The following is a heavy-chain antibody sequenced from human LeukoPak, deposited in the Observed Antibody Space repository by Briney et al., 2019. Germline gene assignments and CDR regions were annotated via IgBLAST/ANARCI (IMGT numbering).Heavy chain of an antibody. D-gene: IGHD2-2*03. Sequence: SVKVSCKASGGTFSSYSISWVRQAPGQGLEWMGGIIPVLDTPNYAQNFQGRVTMTTDESTITAYMELSSLKSEDTAVYYCARALDVVVMPATLGAFDIWGQGTMVTVST. CDR1: GGTFSSYS. CDR3: ARALDVVVMPATLGAFDI. V-gene: IGHV1-69*16. CDR2: IIPVLDTP. J-gene: IGHJ3*02.